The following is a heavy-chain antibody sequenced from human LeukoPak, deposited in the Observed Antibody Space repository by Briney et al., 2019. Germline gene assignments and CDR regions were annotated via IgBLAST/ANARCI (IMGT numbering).Heavy chain of an antibody. CDR1: GFTFSSYA. D-gene: IGHD6-13*01. CDR3: ARVALRGIAAAPADY. V-gene: IGHV3-30-3*01. Sequence: PARSLRLSCAASGFTFSSYAMHWVRQAPGKGREWVAVISYDVSNKYYADSVKGRFTISRDNSKNTLYLQMNSLRAEDTAVYYCARVALRGIAAAPADYWGQGTLVTVSS. CDR2: ISYDVSNK. J-gene: IGHJ4*02.